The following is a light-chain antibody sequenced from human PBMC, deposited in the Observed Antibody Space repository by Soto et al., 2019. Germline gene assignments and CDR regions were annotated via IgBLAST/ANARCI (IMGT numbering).Light chain of an antibody. CDR3: QQYGGSPRT. V-gene: IGKV3-20*01. J-gene: IGKJ1*01. CDR2: GAS. Sequence: EIVLTQSLGTLSLSPGEGATLSCRASQSINSFLAWYQQRRGQAPRLLIHGASNRATGIPDRFSGSGSGPDFTLTISRLEPEDFAVYYCQQYGGSPRTFGQGTKVDIK. CDR1: QSINSF.